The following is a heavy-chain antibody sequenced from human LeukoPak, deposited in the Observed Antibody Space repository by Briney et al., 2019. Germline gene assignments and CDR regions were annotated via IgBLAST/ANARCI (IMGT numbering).Heavy chain of an antibody. V-gene: IGHV4-30-2*01. CDR2: IYHSGST. CDR1: GASVSSGSYY. CDR3: ASSYSGSYHWFDP. J-gene: IGHJ5*02. Sequence: SETLSLTCTVSGASVSSGSYYWSWIRQPPGKGLEWIGYIYHSGSTYYNPSLKSRVTISVDRSKNQFSLKLSSVTAADTAVYYCASSYSGSYHWFDPWGQGTLVTVSS. D-gene: IGHD1-26*01.